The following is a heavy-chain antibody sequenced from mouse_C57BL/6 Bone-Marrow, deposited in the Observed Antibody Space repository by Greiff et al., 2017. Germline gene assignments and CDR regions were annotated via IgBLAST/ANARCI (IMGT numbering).Heavy chain of an antibody. D-gene: IGHD1-1*01. V-gene: IGHV14-4*01. CDR2: IDPENGDP. J-gene: IGHJ1*03. Sequence: EVQLQQSGAELVRPGASVKLSCTASGFNIKDDYMHWVKQRPEQGLEWIGWIDPENGDPEYASKFQGKATITADTSSNTAYLQLSSLQSEDTDVYYCTPLYYGSIYFYWYFDVWGTGTTVTVSS. CDR3: TPLYYGSIYFYWYFDV. CDR1: GFNIKDDY.